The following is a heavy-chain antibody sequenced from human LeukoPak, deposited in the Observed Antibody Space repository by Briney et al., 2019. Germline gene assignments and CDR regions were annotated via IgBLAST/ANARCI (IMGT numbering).Heavy chain of an antibody. Sequence: SETLSLTCTVSGGSISSRSYYWGWIRQPPGKGLEWIGSIYNSESTYYNPSLKSRVTISLDTSKNQFSLELSSVTAADTAVYYCARDFRGGTGGLDYWGQGTLVTVSS. CDR3: ARDFRGGTGGLDY. J-gene: IGHJ4*02. CDR2: IYNSEST. CDR1: GGSISSRSYY. D-gene: IGHD3/OR15-3a*01. V-gene: IGHV4-39*07.